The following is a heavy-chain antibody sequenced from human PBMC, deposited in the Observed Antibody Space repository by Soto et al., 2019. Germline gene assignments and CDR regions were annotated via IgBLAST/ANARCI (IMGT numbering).Heavy chain of an antibody. Sequence: PGGSLRLSCAAFGFTFSSYSMNWVRQAPGKGLEWASFISSSSSTIYYADSVKGRFTISRDNAKNSLYLQMNSLRAEDTAVYYCARDSPPIEYWGQGTLVTVSS. CDR2: ISSSSSTI. V-gene: IGHV3-48*01. CDR1: GFTFSSYS. CDR3: ARDSPPIEY. J-gene: IGHJ4*02.